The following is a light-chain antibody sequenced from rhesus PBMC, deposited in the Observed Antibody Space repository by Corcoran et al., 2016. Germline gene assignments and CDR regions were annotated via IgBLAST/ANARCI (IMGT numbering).Light chain of an antibody. CDR3: LQYNSSPFT. V-gene: IGKV1-22*01. CDR2: KAS. Sequence: DIQMTQSPSSLSASVGDTVTITCRASQSISSWLDWYQQKPGKAPKLLIYKASSLQSGVPSRFSGSGSWTDFTLTISSLQPEDFATYYCLQYNSSPFTFGPGTKLDIK. J-gene: IGKJ3*01. CDR1: QSISSW.